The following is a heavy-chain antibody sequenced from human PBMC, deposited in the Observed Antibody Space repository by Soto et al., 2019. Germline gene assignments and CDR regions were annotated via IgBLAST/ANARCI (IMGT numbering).Heavy chain of an antibody. V-gene: IGHV4-61*01. D-gene: IGHD3-3*01. CDR3: ARTRDFWSGNDAFDI. J-gene: IGHJ3*02. CDR1: GGSVSSGSYY. Sequence: SETLSLTCTVSGGSVSSGSYYWSWIRQPPGKGLEWIGYMYYSGSTNYNPSLKSRVTISLETSKNQFSLKLSSVTAADTAVYFCARTRDFWSGNDAFDIWGQGTMVTVSS. CDR2: MYYSGST.